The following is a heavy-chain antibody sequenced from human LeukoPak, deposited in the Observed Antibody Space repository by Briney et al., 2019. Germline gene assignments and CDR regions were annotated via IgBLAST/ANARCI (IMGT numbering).Heavy chain of an antibody. V-gene: IGHV4-34*01. D-gene: IGHD2-15*01. J-gene: IGHJ5*02. CDR1: GGSFSGYY. CDR3: ARHVVVVAAFDP. CDR2: INHSGST. Sequence: PSETLSLTCAVYGGSFSGYYWSWIRQPPGKGLEWIGEINHSGSTNYNPSLKSRVTISVDTSKNQFSLKLSSVTAADTAVYYCARHVVVVAAFDPWGQGTLVTVSS.